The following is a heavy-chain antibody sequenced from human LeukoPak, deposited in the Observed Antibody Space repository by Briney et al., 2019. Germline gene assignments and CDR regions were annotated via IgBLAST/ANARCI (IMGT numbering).Heavy chain of an antibody. J-gene: IGHJ4*02. CDR2: LSGDSSSI. V-gene: IGHV3-23*01. CDR3: TRFRGSGSSTLYSFDY. D-gene: IGHD3-10*01. Sequence: GGSLRLSCAASQFTFNNNAMSWVRQAPGKGLEWVSGLSGDSSSIYYAASVKGRFTISRDNSKNMLYLQMNSLRAEDTAVYYCTRFRGSGSSTLYSFDYCGQGSLVTV. CDR1: QFTFNNNA.